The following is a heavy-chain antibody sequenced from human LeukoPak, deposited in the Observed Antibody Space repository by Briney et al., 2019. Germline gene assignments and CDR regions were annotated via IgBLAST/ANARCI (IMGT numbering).Heavy chain of an antibody. J-gene: IGHJ5*02. V-gene: IGHV3-21*01. D-gene: IGHD3-10*01. CDR1: GFTFSSYS. Sequence: GGSLRLYCAASGFTFSSYSMNWVRQAPGKGLEWVSSISSSSSYIYYADSVKGRFTISRDNAKNSLYLQMNSLRAEDTAVYYCARDGKLLWFGESWGEGTLVTVSS. CDR2: ISSSSSYI. CDR3: ARDGKLLWFGES.